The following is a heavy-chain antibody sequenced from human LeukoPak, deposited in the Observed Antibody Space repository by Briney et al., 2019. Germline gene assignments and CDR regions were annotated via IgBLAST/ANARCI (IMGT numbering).Heavy chain of an antibody. D-gene: IGHD3-3*01. CDR2: IKQDESEK. V-gene: IGHV3-7*01. J-gene: IGHJ6*03. Sequence: GGSLRLSCAASGFTFSSYWMSWVRQAPGKGLEWVANIKQDESEKYYVDSVKGRFTISRDNAKNSLYLQMNSLRAEDTAVYYCARDQVYAFWSGRFDYYYYYMDVWGKGTTVTVSS. CDR1: GFTFSSYW. CDR3: ARDQVYAFWSGRFDYYYYYMDV.